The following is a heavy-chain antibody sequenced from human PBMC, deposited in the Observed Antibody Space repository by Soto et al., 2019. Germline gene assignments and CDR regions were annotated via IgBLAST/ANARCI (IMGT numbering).Heavy chain of an antibody. Sequence: SETLSLTCTVSCGSISSYYWSWIRQPPGKGLEWIGYIYYSGSTNYNPSLKSRVTISVDTSKNQFSLKLSSVTAADTAVYYCAREVVTTVTTGWFDLWGQGTLVTVSS. D-gene: IGHD4-17*01. V-gene: IGHV4-59*01. CDR1: CGSISSYY. CDR3: AREVVTTVTTGWFDL. J-gene: IGHJ5*02. CDR2: IYYSGST.